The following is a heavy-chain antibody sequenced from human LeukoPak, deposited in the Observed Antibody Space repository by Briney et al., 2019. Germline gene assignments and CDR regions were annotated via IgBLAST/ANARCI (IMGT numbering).Heavy chain of an antibody. CDR1: GFTFSSYS. Sequence: GGSLRLSCAASGFTFSSYSMNWVRQAPGKGLEWVSYISSSSSTIYYADSVKGRFTISRDNSKNTLYLQMNSLRAEDTAVYYCAREQLPGYGSSWFDYWGQGTLVTVSS. D-gene: IGHD6-13*01. CDR3: AREQLPGYGSSWFDY. V-gene: IGHV3-48*01. CDR2: ISSSSSTI. J-gene: IGHJ4*02.